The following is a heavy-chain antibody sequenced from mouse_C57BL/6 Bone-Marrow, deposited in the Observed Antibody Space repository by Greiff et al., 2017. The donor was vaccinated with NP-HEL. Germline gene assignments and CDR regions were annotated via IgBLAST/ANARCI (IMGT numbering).Heavy chain of an antibody. CDR3: ARWRGYGSSPLYWYFDV. V-gene: IGHV1-50*01. CDR1: GYTFTSYW. CDR2: LDPSDSYT. Sequence: QVQLQQSGAELVKPGASVKLSCKASGYTFTSYWMQWVKQRPGQGLEWIGELDPSDSYTNYNQKFKGKATLTVDTSSSTAYMQLSSLTSEDSAVYYCARWRGYGSSPLYWYFDVWGTGTTVTVSS. J-gene: IGHJ1*03. D-gene: IGHD1-1*01.